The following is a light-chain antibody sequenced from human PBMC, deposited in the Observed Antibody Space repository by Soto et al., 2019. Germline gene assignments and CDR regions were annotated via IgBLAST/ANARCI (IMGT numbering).Light chain of an antibody. CDR2: AAS. Sequence: IVLTQSPGTLSMSPGERVTLSCRASQSVRGDNMVWYQHKSGQAPRVLIYAASTRATGIPDRFSGSGSGTDFTLTITRLEPEDFAVYYCQQYGSSPETFGQGNKVEI. CDR3: QQYGSSPET. V-gene: IGKV3-20*01. CDR1: QSVRGDN. J-gene: IGKJ1*01.